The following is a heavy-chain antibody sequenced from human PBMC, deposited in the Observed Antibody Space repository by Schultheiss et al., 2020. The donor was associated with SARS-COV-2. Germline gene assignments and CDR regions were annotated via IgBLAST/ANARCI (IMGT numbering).Heavy chain of an antibody. CDR1: GGSFSGYY. CDR3: ARAGSWFDP. D-gene: IGHD3-10*01. CDR2: IYYSGST. V-gene: IGHV4-59*08. J-gene: IGHJ5*02. Sequence: SETLSLTCAVYGGSFSGYYWSWIRQPPGKGLEWIGYIYYSGSTNYNPSLKSRVTISVDTSKNQFSLKLSSVTAADTAVYYCARAGSWFDPWGQGTLVTVSS.